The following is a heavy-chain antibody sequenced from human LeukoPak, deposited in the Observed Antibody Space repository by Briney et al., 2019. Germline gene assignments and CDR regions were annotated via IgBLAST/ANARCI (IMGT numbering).Heavy chain of an antibody. Sequence: GGSLRLSCAASGFTVSSNCMSWVRQAPGKGLEWVSVIYSDGSTYYADSVKGRFTISRDNSKNTLFLQMNSLGVEDPAVYYCARSRFYDGSGYLPAFDIWGQGTMVTVSS. J-gene: IGHJ3*02. CDR3: ARSRFYDGSGYLPAFDI. CDR1: GFTVSSNC. CDR2: IYSDGST. V-gene: IGHV3-66*01. D-gene: IGHD3-22*01.